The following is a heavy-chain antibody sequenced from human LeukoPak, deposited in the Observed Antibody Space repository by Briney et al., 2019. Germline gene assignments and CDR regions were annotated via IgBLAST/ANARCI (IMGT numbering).Heavy chain of an antibody. CDR2: IYHSGST. CDR3: ARDGPATGGFSYAFDI. Sequence: SETLSLTCTVSGYSISSGYYWGWIRQPPGKGLEWIGSIYHSGSTYYNPSLKSRVTISVDTSKNQFSLKLSSVTAADTAVYYCARDGPATGGFSYAFDIWGQGTMVTVSS. J-gene: IGHJ3*02. CDR1: GYSISSGYY. D-gene: IGHD3-16*01. V-gene: IGHV4-38-2*02.